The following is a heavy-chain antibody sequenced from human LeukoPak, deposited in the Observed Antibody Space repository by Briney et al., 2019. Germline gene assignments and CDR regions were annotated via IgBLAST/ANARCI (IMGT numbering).Heavy chain of an antibody. V-gene: IGHV1-18*01. CDR3: ARLNGQWLARKYYYMDV. D-gene: IGHD6-19*01. CDR2: ISADKGNT. J-gene: IGHJ6*03. CDR1: GYTFSNYG. Sequence: ASVKASRKASGYTFSNYGISWVRQAPGQGLEWMGWISADKGNTNSAKKFQGRVTMTTDTSTTTAYMELRSLRSDDTAVYYCARLNGQWLARKYYYMDVWGKGTTVTVSS.